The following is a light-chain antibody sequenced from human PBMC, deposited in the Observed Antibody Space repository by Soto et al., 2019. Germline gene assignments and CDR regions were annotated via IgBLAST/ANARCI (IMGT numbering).Light chain of an antibody. CDR1: QNVYSNF. V-gene: IGKV3-20*01. J-gene: IGKJ3*01. Sequence: ETVLTQSPGTLSLSPGDRATLSCRASQNVYSNFVGWYQQRPGQAPRLLIYGTSTRATDIPDRFSGSGSGTAFTLTISRLEPDDFAVYFCHQYGNSPLTFGPGTKVDF. CDR2: GTS. CDR3: HQYGNSPLT.